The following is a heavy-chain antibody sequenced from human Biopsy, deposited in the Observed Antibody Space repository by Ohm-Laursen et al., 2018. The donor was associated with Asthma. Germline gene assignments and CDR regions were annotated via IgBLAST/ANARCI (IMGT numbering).Heavy chain of an antibody. CDR3: ARLADCSGGACCSYGWFDP. CDR2: VSHTGST. D-gene: IGHD2-15*01. J-gene: IGHJ5*02. Sequence: GTLSLTCTVSGGSIRSHDWTWIRLPPGKGLEYIGAVSHTGSTNYNPSLKSRVTMSLDTSKSQFSLRLTSVTPADTAVYYCARLADCSGGACCSYGWFDPWGQGTRVTVSS. CDR1: GGSIRSHD. V-gene: IGHV4-59*11.